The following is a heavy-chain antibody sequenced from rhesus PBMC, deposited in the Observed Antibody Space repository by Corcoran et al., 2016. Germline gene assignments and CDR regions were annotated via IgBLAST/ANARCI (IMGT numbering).Heavy chain of an antibody. Sequence: QLQLQESGPGLVKPSETLSLTCAVSGGSISGNWWNWIRQPPGKGLEWIGRITGSGGCTAYNPALNSRVTISTDTSKNQVSLKRSSVTAADTAVYYCARESAGYNSWTGRNRFDVWGPGVLVTVSS. CDR2: ITGSGGCT. D-gene: IGHD3-3*01. CDR1: GGSISGNW. CDR3: ARESAGYNSWTGRNRFDV. V-gene: IGHV4-173*01. J-gene: IGHJ5-1*01.